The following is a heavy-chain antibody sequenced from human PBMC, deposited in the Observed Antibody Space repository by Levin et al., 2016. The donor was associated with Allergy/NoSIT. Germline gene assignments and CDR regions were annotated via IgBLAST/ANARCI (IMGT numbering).Heavy chain of an antibody. CDR3: ASDPPYYYDSSGPPG. V-gene: IGHV3-21*01. Sequence: WIRQPPGKGLEWVSSISSSSSYIYYADSVKGRFTISRDNAKNSLYLQMNSLRAEDTAVYYCASDPPYYYDSSGPPGWGQGTLVTVSS. CDR2: ISSSSSYI. D-gene: IGHD3-22*01. J-gene: IGHJ4*02.